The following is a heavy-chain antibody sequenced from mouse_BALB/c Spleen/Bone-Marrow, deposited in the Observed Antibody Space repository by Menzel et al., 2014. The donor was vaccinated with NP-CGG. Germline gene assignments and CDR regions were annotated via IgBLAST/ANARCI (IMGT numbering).Heavy chain of an antibody. CDR2: ISGGGSST. J-gene: IGHJ3*01. CDR3: ARHAYYDQTEVSFVY. CDR1: GFSFNSYG. Sequence: EVKLVESGGGLVKSGGSLKLSCAASGFSFNSYGMSWVRQTPEKRLEWVATISGGGSSTFYPDSVKGRFIISRDNAKNNLYMQLSSLRSEDTALYYCARHAYYDQTEVSFVYWGQGTLVTVSA. D-gene: IGHD2-4*01. V-gene: IGHV5-9-2*01.